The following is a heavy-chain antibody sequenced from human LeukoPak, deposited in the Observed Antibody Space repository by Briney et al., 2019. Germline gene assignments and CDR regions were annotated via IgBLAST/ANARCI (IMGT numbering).Heavy chain of an antibody. J-gene: IGHJ5*02. Sequence: SETLSLTCTVSVGSLSSYYWSWIRQPPGKGLEWIGYINSSESTNDNRSLKSRITISVDTSKNQFSLKLSSVTAADTAVYYCARRWRCSGGSCYPRFDPWGQGTLVTVSS. CDR2: INSSEST. CDR3: ARRWRCSGGSCYPRFDP. V-gene: IGHV4-59*08. D-gene: IGHD2-15*01. CDR1: VGSLSSYY.